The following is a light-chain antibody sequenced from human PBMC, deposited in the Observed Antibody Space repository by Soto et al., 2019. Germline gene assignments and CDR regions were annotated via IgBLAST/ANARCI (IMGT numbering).Light chain of an antibody. Sequence: QSALTQPPSASGSPGQSVTISCTGTSSDVGSYRCVSWYQQHPGKAPKLLIYEVSKRPSGVPDRLSASTSGNTASLTVSGLQADDEADYYCSSYAGNNNVIFGGGTKVTVL. CDR2: EVS. V-gene: IGLV2-8*01. CDR3: SSYAGNNNVI. CDR1: SSDVGSYRC. J-gene: IGLJ2*01.